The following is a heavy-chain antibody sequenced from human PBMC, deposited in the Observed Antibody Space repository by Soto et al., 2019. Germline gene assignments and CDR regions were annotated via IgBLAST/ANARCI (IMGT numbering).Heavy chain of an antibody. CDR2: IIPIFGTA. Sequence: QVQLVQSGAEVKKPGSSVKVSCKASGGTFSSYAISWVRQAPGQGLEWMGGIIPIFGTANYAQKFQGRVTITADESTSTAYMELSSLRSEDTAVYYCAKKESGYDDYYYYGMDVWGQGTTVTVSS. CDR3: AKKESGYDDYYYYGMDV. CDR1: GGTFSSYA. V-gene: IGHV1-69*12. J-gene: IGHJ6*02. D-gene: IGHD5-12*01.